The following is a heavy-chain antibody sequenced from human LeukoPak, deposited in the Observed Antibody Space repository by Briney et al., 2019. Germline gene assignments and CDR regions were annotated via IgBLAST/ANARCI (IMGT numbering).Heavy chain of an antibody. D-gene: IGHD3-3*01. CDR1: GGSVSSGSYY. J-gene: IGHJ6*03. CDR3: ARAASDFWSGYYYYYMDV. V-gene: IGHV4-61*01. Sequence: SETLSLTCTVSGGSVSSGSYYWSWIRQPPGKGLEWIGYIYYSGNTNYNPSLKSRVTISVDTSKNQFSLKLSSVTAADTAVYYCARAASDFWSGYYYYYMDVWGRGTTVTVSS. CDR2: IYYSGNT.